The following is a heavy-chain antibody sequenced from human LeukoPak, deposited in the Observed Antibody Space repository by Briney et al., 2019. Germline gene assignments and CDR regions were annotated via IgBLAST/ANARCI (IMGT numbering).Heavy chain of an antibody. CDR3: ARTWSGGYGDYIDY. Sequence: GGSLRLSCAASGFTFSSYSMNWVRQAPGKGLEWVSSISSSSSYIYYADSAKGRFTISRDNAKNSLYLQMNSLRAEDTAVYYCARTWSGGYGDYIDYWGQGTLVTVSS. CDR1: GFTFSSYS. J-gene: IGHJ4*02. D-gene: IGHD4-17*01. CDR2: ISSSSSYI. V-gene: IGHV3-21*01.